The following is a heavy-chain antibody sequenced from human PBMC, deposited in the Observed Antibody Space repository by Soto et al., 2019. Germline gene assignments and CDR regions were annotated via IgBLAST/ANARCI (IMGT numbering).Heavy chain of an antibody. CDR3: AMNIRGGI. D-gene: IGHD3-16*01. J-gene: IGHJ4*02. V-gene: IGHV3-53*02. CDR1: GFTVSSNY. Sequence: EVQLVETGEGLIQPGGSLRLSCAASGFTVSSNYMSWVRQAPGKGLEWVSVIYSGGSTYYADSVKGRLTISRDNSKNTLYLQMNSLGAEDTAVYYCAMNIRGGIWGQGTLVTVSS. CDR2: IYSGGST.